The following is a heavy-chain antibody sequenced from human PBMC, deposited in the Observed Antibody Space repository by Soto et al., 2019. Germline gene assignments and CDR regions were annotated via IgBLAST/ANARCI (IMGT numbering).Heavy chain of an antibody. CDR3: ARQDCTNGVCYLYWYDP. CDR2: IYYSGST. Sequence: SETLSLTCTVSGGSISSSSYYWGWIRQPPGKGLEWIGSIYYSGSTYYNPSLKSRVTISVDTSKNQFSLKLSSVTAADTAVYYCARQDCTNGVCYLYWYDPWGQGTLVTVSS. J-gene: IGHJ5*02. V-gene: IGHV4-39*01. CDR1: GGSISSSSYY. D-gene: IGHD2-8*01.